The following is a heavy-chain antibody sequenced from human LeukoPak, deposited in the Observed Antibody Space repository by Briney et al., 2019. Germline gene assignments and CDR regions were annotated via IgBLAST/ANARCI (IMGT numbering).Heavy chain of an antibody. CDR2: ISSSGTTI. J-gene: IGHJ4*02. V-gene: IGHV3-48*03. CDR3: AGDGWHGLFTY. CDR1: GFTFRSYE. Sequence: PGGSLRLSCAASGFTFRSYEMNWVRQAPGKGLEWVSYISSSGTTIYYADSVKGRFTISRDNSKNTVSLQMNSLRAEDTAVYYCAGDGWHGLFTYWGQGTLVTVSS. D-gene: IGHD5-24*01.